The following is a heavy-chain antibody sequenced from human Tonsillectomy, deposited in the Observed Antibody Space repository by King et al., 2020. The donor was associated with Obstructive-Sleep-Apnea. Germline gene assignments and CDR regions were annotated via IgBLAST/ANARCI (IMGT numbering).Heavy chain of an antibody. D-gene: IGHD3-9*01. CDR1: GFTFSRNA. V-gene: IGHV3-30*04. J-gene: IGHJ6*02. CDR2: ISYDGSNE. Sequence: VQLVESGGGVVQPGRSLRLSCAASGFTFSRNAIHWVRQAPGKGLEWVALISYDGSNEYYADSVKGHFTVSRDNSKNTLYLQMNSLRPEDTAVYYCARDFDILPGNPDFHYGMDVWGQGTKVTVSS. CDR3: ARDFDILPGNPDFHYGMDV.